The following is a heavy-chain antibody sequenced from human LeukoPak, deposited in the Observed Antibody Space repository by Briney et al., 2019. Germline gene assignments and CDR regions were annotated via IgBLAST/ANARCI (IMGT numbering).Heavy chain of an antibody. CDR3: AREGVRLSVNY. D-gene: IGHD6-25*01. J-gene: IGHJ4*02. Sequence: ASVKVSCKASGGTFSSSSVSWVRQAPGQGLEWMGRINPNSGGTNYAQKFQGRVTMTRDTSISTAYMELSRLRSDDTAVYYCAREGVRLSVNYWGQGTLVTVSS. CDR2: INPNSGGT. V-gene: IGHV1-2*06. CDR1: GGTFSSSS.